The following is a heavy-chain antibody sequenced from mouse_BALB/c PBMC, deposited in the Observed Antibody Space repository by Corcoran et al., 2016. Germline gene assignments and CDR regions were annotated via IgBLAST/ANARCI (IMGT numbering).Heavy chain of an antibody. CDR1: GFNIKDYY. Sequence: EVQLQQSGAELVRPGALVKLSCKASGFNIKDYYMHWVKQRPEQGLEWIGWIDPENGNTIYDPKFQGKASITADTSSNTAYLQLSSLTSEDTAVYYCAVPLVRHAMDYWGQGTSVTVSS. CDR2: IDPENGNT. J-gene: IGHJ4*01. D-gene: IGHD2-14*01. V-gene: IGHV14-1*02. CDR3: AVPLVRHAMDY.